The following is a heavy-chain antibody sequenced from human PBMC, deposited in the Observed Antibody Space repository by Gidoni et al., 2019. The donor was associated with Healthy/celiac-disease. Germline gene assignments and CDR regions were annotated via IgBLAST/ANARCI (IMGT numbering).Heavy chain of an antibody. Sequence: QVQLVQSGAKVQKPGASVPVSCKASGFTFTGYYMHWVRQAPGQGLEWMGWINANSGGTNYAQKFQGRVTMTRDTSISTAYMELSRLRSDDTAVYYCARASRDYGDGFDPWGQGTLVTVSS. J-gene: IGHJ5*02. CDR1: GFTFTGYY. CDR3: ARASRDYGDGFDP. CDR2: INANSGGT. V-gene: IGHV1-2*02. D-gene: IGHD4-17*01.